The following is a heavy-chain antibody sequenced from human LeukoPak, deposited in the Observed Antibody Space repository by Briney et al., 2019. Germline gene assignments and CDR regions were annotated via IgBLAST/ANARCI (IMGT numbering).Heavy chain of an antibody. D-gene: IGHD3-22*01. V-gene: IGHV4-59*12. J-gene: IGHJ3*02. CDR2: IYNSGT. Sequence: SETLSLTCTVSGGSISSYYWSWIRQPPGKRLECIGYIYNSGTNYNPSLNSRVTISVDTSKNQFSLKLSSVAAADTAVYYCARVYYYDSSAFGIWGQGTMVTVSS. CDR1: GGSISSYY. CDR3: ARVYYYDSSAFGI.